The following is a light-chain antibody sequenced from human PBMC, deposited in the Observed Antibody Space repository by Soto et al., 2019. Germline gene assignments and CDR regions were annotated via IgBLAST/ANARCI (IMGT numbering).Light chain of an antibody. CDR2: DVS. CDR1: SSDVGYYNY. CDR3: SSYTSSSTWV. Sequence: QSALTQPASVSGSPGQSITISCTGTSSDVGYYNYVSWYQQHPGKAPKLMIYDVSNRPSGISNRFSGSKSGNTASLTISGLQAEDEADYYCSSYTSSSTWVFGGGTKVTVL. J-gene: IGLJ3*02. V-gene: IGLV2-14*01.